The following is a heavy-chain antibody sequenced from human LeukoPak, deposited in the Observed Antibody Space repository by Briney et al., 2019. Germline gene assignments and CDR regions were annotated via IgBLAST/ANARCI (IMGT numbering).Heavy chain of an antibody. J-gene: IGHJ4*02. CDR3: ATGPIVVVVAATQPFDY. V-gene: IGHV3-15*01. D-gene: IGHD2-15*01. CDR2: IKSKTDGGTT. CDR1: GFTFNNAW. Sequence: GGSLRLSCAASGFTFNNAWMSWVRQAPGKGPEWVGRIKSKTDGGTTDYAAPVKDRFTISRDDSKNTLYLQMNSLKTEDTAVYYCATGPIVVVVAATQPFDYWGQGTLVTVSS.